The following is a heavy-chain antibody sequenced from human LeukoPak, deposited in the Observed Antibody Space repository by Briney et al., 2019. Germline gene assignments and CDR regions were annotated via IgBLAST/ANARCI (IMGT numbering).Heavy chain of an antibody. CDR1: GGTFSIYA. J-gene: IGHJ4*02. V-gene: IGHV1-69*13. D-gene: IGHD1-26*01. CDR2: IIPIFGTA. Sequence: ASVTVSFTASGGTFSIYAISWVRQAPGQGLEWMGGIIPIFGTANYAQKFQGRVTITADESTSTAYMELSSLRSEDTAVYYCARPASIATTLVADWGQGTLVTVSS. CDR3: ARPASIATTLVAD.